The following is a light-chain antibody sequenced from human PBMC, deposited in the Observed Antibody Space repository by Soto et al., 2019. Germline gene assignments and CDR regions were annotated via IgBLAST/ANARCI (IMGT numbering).Light chain of an antibody. CDR1: QTISSW. J-gene: IGKJ4*01. CDR3: QQYNSYPLT. Sequence: DTQITMSPSTLSGYIKDRDTITCRASQTISSWLAWYQQKPGKAPKLLIYDASSLESGVPSRFSGSGSGTEFTLTISSLQPDDFATYYCQQYNSYPLTFGGGTKVDIK. CDR2: DAS. V-gene: IGKV1-5*01.